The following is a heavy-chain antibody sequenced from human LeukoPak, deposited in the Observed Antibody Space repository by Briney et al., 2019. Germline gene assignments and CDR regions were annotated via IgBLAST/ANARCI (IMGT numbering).Heavy chain of an antibody. Sequence: SETLSLTCAVYGVSFSGYYWSWLRQPPGKGLEWIGEINHSGSTNYNPSLKSRVTISVDTSKNQFSLKLSSVTAADTAVYYCARVRYSSRNGYYYYYYGMDVWAKGPRSPSP. CDR1: GVSFSGYY. V-gene: IGHV4-34*01. D-gene: IGHD6-13*01. J-gene: IGHJ6*02. CDR2: INHSGST. CDR3: ARVRYSSRNGYYYYYYGMDV.